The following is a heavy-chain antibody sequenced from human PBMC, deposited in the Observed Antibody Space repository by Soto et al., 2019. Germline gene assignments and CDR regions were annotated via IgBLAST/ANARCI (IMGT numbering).Heavy chain of an antibody. D-gene: IGHD1-1*01. CDR2: INDYGTTI. CDR3: ARGGLEPFDY. Sequence: GGPQRLPYAASGFTHGNYWRHRVRQAPGKGLVWVSRINDYGTTINYAESVEGRFIISRDDAKSEVYLQMNNLRAEDSAVYYCARGGLEPFDYWGQGALVTVSS. V-gene: IGHV3-74*01. J-gene: IGHJ4*02. CDR1: GFTHGNYW.